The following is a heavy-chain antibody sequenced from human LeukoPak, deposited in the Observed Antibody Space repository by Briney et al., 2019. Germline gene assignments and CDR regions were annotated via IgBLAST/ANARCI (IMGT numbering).Heavy chain of an antibody. CDR2: INPNSGGTDT. CDR1: GYTFTDYY. Sequence: ASVKVSCKAFGYTFTDYYMHWVRQAPGQGLEWMGYINPNSGGTDTNYARKFQGRVTMTTDTSTSTAYMELRSLRSDDTAVYYCARDLNIVGATTGVGDYYYYMDVWGKGTTVTVSS. D-gene: IGHD1-26*01. CDR3: ARDLNIVGATTGVGDYYYYMDV. J-gene: IGHJ6*03. V-gene: IGHV1-2*02.